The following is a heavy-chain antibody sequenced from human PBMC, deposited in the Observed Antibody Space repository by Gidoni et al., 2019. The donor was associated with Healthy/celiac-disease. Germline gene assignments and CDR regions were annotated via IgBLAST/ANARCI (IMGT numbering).Heavy chain of an antibody. D-gene: IGHD3-16*01. CDR2: IGTAGDP. J-gene: IGHJ4*02. V-gene: IGHV3-13*05. CDR3: ARLGLSGGFDY. Sequence: EVQLVESGGGLVQPGGSLRLTCAVPGFTFSSYDMNWVRQVTGKGLEWVSAIGTAGDPYYPGSVKGRFTISRENAKNSLYLQMNSLRAGDTAVYYCARLGLSGGFDYWGQGTLVTVSS. CDR1: GFTFSSYD.